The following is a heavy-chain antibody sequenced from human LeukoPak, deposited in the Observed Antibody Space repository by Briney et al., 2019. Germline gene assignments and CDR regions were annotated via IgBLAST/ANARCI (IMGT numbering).Heavy chain of an antibody. Sequence: SETLSLTCAVYGGSFSGYYWSWIRQPPGKGLEWIGEINHSGSTNYNPSLKSRVTISVDTSKNQFSLKLSSVTAADTAVYYCARGRRAIFGVVTKGNFDYWGQGTLVTVSS. D-gene: IGHD3-3*01. CDR3: ARGRRAIFGVVTKGNFDY. V-gene: IGHV4-34*01. CDR2: INHSGST. J-gene: IGHJ4*02. CDR1: GGSFSGYY.